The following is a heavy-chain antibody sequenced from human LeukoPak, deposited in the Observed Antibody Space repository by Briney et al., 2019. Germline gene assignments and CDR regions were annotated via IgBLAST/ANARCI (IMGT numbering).Heavy chain of an antibody. Sequence: GGSPRHSCAASGFTSCSDNMNWVRQAPGKGVGWVSSISSSSRYIFYADSVKGRLTISRDNAKNSLYLQMNHLRAEDTAVYYCASNGYNDSNGYYYFDYGGEGTLVTVSS. CDR1: GFTSCSDN. CDR3: ASNGYNDSNGYYYFDY. CDR2: ISSSSRYI. J-gene: IGHJ4*02. D-gene: IGHD3-22*01. V-gene: IGHV3-21*01.